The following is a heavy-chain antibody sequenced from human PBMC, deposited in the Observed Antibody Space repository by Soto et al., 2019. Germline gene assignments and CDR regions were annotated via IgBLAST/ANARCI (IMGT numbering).Heavy chain of an antibody. D-gene: IGHD3-16*01. CDR3: ARSALLRSWFDP. J-gene: IGHJ5*02. CDR2: INHSGST. Sequence: SETLSLTCAVYGGSFSGYYWSWIRQPPGKGLEWIGEINHSGSTNYNPSLKSRVTISVDTSKNQFSLKLSSVTAADTAVYYCARSALLRSWFDPWGQGTLVTVSS. V-gene: IGHV4-34*01. CDR1: GGSFSGYY.